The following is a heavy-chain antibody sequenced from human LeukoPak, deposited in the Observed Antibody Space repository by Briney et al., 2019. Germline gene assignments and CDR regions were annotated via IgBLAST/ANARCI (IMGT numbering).Heavy chain of an antibody. CDR2: ISGSGGST. D-gene: IGHD3-10*01. CDR1: GVTFSSYA. CDR3: AKIGPHERGDY. J-gene: IGHJ4*02. V-gene: IGHV3-23*01. Sequence: GGSLRHSCAASGVTFSSYAMSWVRQAPGKGREWVSAISGSGGSTYYADSVKGRFTTSRDNSKNTLYLQMNRLRAEDTAVYFCAKIGPHERGDYWGEGTLVTVSS.